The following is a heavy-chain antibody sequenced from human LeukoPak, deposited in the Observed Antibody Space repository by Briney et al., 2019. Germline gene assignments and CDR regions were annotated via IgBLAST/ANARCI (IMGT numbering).Heavy chain of an antibody. J-gene: IGHJ6*02. V-gene: IGHV3-21*01. CDR3: VRYCSSTSCSTRYYYGMDV. CDR1: GFTFSSYS. D-gene: IGHD2-2*01. CDR2: ISSSSSYI. Sequence: GGSLRLSCAASGFTFSSYSMNWVRQAPGKGLEWVSSISSSSSYIYYADSVKGRFTISRDNAKNSLYLQMNSLRAEDTAVYYCVRYCSSTSCSTRYYYGMDVWGQGTTVTVSS.